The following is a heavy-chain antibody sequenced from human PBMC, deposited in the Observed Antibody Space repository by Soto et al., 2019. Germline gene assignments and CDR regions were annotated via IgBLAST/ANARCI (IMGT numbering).Heavy chain of an antibody. CDR1: GYSFTDYH. D-gene: IGHD2-8*01. V-gene: IGHV1-2*04. CDR2: INPKSGGT. CDR3: ARGDSTDSSTGVCSSFYNHDMDV. Sequence: GXSVKVSCKASGYSFTDYHIHWVRQAPGQGLEWLGRINPKSGGTSTAQKFQGWVTMTTDTSISTASMELTRLTSDDTATYYWARGDSTDSSTGVCSSFYNHDMDVWGKGTTVTV. J-gene: IGHJ6*04.